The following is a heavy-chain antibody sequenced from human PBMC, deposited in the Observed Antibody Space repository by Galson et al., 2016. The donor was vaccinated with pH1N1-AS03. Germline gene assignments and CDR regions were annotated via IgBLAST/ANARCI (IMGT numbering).Heavy chain of an antibody. D-gene: IGHD2-15*01. CDR2: NSYYGSAE. J-gene: IGHJ4*02. V-gene: IGHV3-33*01. CDR1: GFTLRTYD. CDR3: TRYSRGPSF. Sequence: SLRLSCAASGFTLRTYDMHWVRQAPGKGLEWVGINSYYGSAEYYRDSVKGRFTISRDNAKNSLYLQMNSLRAEDTAVYYCTRYSRGPSFGGQGTLVTVSS.